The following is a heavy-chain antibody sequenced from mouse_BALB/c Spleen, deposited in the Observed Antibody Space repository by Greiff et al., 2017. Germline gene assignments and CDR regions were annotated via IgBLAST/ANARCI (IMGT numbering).Heavy chain of an antibody. V-gene: IGHV2-9*02. CDR1: GFSLTSYG. D-gene: IGHD2-4*01. CDR2: IWAGGST. CDR3: AREDDSWFAY. Sequence: QVQLKESGPGLVTPSQSLSITCTVSGFSLTSYGVHWVRQPPGKGLEWLGVIWAGGSTNYNSALMSRLSISKDNSKSQVFLKMNSLQTDDTAMYYCAREDDSWFAYWGQGTLVTVSA. J-gene: IGHJ3*01.